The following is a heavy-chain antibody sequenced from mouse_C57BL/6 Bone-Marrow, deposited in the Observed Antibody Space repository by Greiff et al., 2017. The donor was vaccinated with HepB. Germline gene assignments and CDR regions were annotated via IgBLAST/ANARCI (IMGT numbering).Heavy chain of an antibody. CDR3: AIYGSSSPWAMYY. D-gene: IGHD1-1*01. J-gene: IGHJ4*01. CDR2: IYPRSGNT. Sequence: VQLQQSGAELARPGASVKLSCKASGYTFTSYGISWVKQRTGQGLEWIGEIYPRSGNTYYNEKFKGKATLTADKSTRTAYLELRILTSEDSAVYFCAIYGSSSPWAMYYWGQGTSVTVSS. V-gene: IGHV1-81*01. CDR1: GYTFTSYG.